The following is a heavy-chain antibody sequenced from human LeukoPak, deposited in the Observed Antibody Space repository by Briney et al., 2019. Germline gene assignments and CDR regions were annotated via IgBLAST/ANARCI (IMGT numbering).Heavy chain of an antibody. J-gene: IGHJ2*01. Sequence: SSETLSPPCADPGGSISSYYWSWIRQPPGKGLEWIGYIYYSGSTNYNPSLKSRVTISVDTSKNQFSLKLSSVTAADTAVYYCAREALGVGATAPWYFDLWGRGTLVTVSS. D-gene: IGHD1-26*01. CDR1: GGSISSYY. V-gene: IGHV4-59*01. CDR2: IYYSGST. CDR3: AREALGVGATAPWYFDL.